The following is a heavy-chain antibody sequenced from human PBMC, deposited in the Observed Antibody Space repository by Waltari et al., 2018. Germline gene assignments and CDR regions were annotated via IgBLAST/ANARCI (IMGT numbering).Heavy chain of an antibody. CDR1: GFTFSSYS. J-gene: IGHJ4*02. CDR2: ISSSSSTI. D-gene: IGHD2-2*01. V-gene: IGHV3-48*04. CDR3: ARLGYCSSTSCYRESNYFDY. Sequence: EVQLVESGGGLVQPGGSLRLSCAASGFTFSSYSMNWVRQAPGKGLEWVSYISSSSSTIYYADSVKGRFTISRDNAKNSLYLQMNSLRAEDTAVYYCARLGYCSSTSCYRESNYFDYWGQGTLVTVSS.